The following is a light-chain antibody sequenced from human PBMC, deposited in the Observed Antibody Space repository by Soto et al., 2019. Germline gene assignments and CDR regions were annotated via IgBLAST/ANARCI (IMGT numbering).Light chain of an antibody. CDR1: QGIGKD. CDR3: LQHNNYPRV. V-gene: IGKV1-17*01. CDR2: AAS. Sequence: DIQMTQSPSSLSASIGDRVTITCRASQGIGKDLGWYQQKPGEAPRRLIYAASSLQSGVPSRFSGSGSGTEFTLTINSLQPDDFATYYCLQHNNYPRVFGHGTKVDIK. J-gene: IGKJ1*01.